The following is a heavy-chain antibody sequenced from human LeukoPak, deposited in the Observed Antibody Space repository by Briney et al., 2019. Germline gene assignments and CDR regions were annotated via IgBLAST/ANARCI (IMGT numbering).Heavy chain of an antibody. CDR1: GFTFSSYS. V-gene: IGHV3-21*01. D-gene: IGHD3-16*01. Sequence: GGSLRLSCVASGFTFSSYSMDWVRQAPGKGLEWVSSISSYSSYIYYADSVRGRFTISRDNAKNSLYLQMNSLRAAGTAVYYCAKPVAGDRYFDYWGQGTLVTVSS. CDR2: ISSYSSYI. J-gene: IGHJ4*02. CDR3: AKPVAGDRYFDY.